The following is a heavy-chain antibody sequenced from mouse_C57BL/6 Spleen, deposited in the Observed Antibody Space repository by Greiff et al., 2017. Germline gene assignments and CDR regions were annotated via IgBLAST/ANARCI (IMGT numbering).Heavy chain of an antibody. CDR3: ARSHYDSLYAMDY. D-gene: IGHD2-4*01. CDR2: IDPSDSYT. J-gene: IGHJ4*01. Sequence: VQLQQSGAELVMPGASVKLSCKASGYTFTSYWMHWVKQRPGQGLEWIGEIDPSDSYTNYNQKFKGKSTLTVDKSSSTAYMQLSSLTSEDSAVYYCARSHYDSLYAMDYWGQGTSVTVSS. V-gene: IGHV1-69*01. CDR1: GYTFTSYW.